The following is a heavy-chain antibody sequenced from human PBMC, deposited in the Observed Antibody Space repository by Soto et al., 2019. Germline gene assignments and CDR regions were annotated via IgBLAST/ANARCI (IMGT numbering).Heavy chain of an antibody. J-gene: IGHJ4*02. CDR2: IYYSGST. CDR3: ARGIGMLGRRESKNDY. D-gene: IGHD2-8*01. Sequence: SETLSLTCTASGGSISSYYWSWIRQPPGKGLEWIGYIYYSGSTNYNPSLKSRVTISVDTSKNQFSLKLSSVTAADTAVYYCARGIGMLGRRESKNDYWGQGTLVTVSS. CDR1: GGSISSYY. V-gene: IGHV4-59*01.